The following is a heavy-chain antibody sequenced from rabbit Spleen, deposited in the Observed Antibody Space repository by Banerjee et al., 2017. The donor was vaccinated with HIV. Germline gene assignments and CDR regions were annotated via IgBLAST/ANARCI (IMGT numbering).Heavy chain of an antibody. V-gene: IGHV1S40*01. Sequence: QSLEESGGGLVQPEGSLTLTCTASGVSFSSSYYICWVRQAPGKGLEWIGTIYAGISGSTYYANWAKGRFTISKTSSTTVTLQMTSLTAADTATYFCGRDRYDSSSGHYGDFWGQGTLVTVS. J-gene: IGHJ4*01. CDR2: IYAGISGST. D-gene: IGHD1-1*01. CDR3: GRDRYDSSSGHYGDF. CDR1: GVSFSSSYY.